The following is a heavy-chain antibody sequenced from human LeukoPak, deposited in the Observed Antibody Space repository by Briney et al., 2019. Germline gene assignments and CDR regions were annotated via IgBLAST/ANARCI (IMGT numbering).Heavy chain of an antibody. CDR2: LYSNGNT. CDR3: WRAADH. J-gene: IGHJ4*02. CDR1: GGSIRGGGYY. V-gene: IGHV4-39*01. Sequence: PSETLSLTCSFSGGSIRGGGYYWGWVCQPPGKGLEWIASLYSNGNTFYNPSLKSRVTISEESSKSQFSLKLRTVTAADTAVYFCWRAADHWGQGILVTVSS.